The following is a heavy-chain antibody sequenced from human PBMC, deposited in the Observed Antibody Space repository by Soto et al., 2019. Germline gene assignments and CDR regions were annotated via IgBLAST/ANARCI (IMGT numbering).Heavy chain of an antibody. CDR2: IYYSGST. D-gene: IGHD5-18*01. V-gene: IGHV4-59*08. CDR1: GGSISSYY. J-gene: IGHJ4*02. CDR3: ARRWGYSFDY. Sequence: QVQLQESGPGLVKPSETLSLTCTVSGGSISSYYWSWIQQPPGKGLEWIGYIYYSGSTNYNPSLKSRVTISVDTSKIQCSLKLSSVTAADTAVYYCARRWGYSFDYWGQGTLVTVSS.